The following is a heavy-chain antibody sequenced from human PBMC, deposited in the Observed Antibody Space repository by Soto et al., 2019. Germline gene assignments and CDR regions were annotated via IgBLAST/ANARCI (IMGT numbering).Heavy chain of an antibody. CDR3: ARVTDCSSTSCLRRYYYYGMDV. Sequence: SLRLSCAASGFTFSSYAMHWVRQAPGKGLEWVAVISYDGSNKYYADSVKGRFTISRDNSKNTLYLQMNSLRAEDTAVYYCARVTDCSSTSCLRRYYYYGMDVWGQGTTVTVS. CDR1: GFTFSSYA. CDR2: ISYDGSNK. J-gene: IGHJ6*02. D-gene: IGHD2-2*01. V-gene: IGHV3-30-3*01.